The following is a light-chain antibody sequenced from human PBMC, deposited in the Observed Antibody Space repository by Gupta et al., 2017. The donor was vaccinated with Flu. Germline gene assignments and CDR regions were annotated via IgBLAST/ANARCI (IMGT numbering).Light chain of an antibody. Sequence: SSDISVYDYVSWYQQHPGKASKLLIFEVYNRPSGVSNRFSGSKSGNTASLTISGLQADDEADYYCYSYTTSNTLLFGGGTTLTVL. J-gene: IGLJ2*01. CDR1: SSDISVYDY. CDR2: EVY. V-gene: IGLV2-14*01. CDR3: YSYTTSNTLL.